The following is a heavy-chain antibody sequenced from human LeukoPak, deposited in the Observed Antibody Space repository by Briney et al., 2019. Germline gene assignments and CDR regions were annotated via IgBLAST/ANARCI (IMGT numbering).Heavy chain of an antibody. V-gene: IGHV4-59*01. CDR1: GGSIISYY. CDR3: TRSFPGIVGAADF. J-gene: IGHJ4*02. CDR2: IHSSGKT. D-gene: IGHD1-26*01. Sequence: SESLSLTCTVSGGSIISYYWSWIRQSPGKGLEWIGYIHSSGKTNYNPSFKSRVTISVDTSKNQFSLNVNSMAAADTGVYYCTRSFPGIVGAADFWGQGTLVTVSS.